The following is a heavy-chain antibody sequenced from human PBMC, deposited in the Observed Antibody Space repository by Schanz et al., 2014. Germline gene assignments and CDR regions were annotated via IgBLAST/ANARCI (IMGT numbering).Heavy chain of an antibody. CDR3: ARGSSASLSRVWFDL. V-gene: IGHV3-64*04. CDR2: ISSNGGST. D-gene: IGHD6-6*01. J-gene: IGHJ5*02. Sequence: VQLVESGGGLVQPGGSLRLSCSASGFTFSSYSMYWVRQAPGKGLEYVSVISSNGGSTDFADSVKGRFIISRDNAKNSLYLEMNSLRAGDTAFYHCARGSSASLSRVWFDLWGQGTLVTVSS. CDR1: GFTFSSYS.